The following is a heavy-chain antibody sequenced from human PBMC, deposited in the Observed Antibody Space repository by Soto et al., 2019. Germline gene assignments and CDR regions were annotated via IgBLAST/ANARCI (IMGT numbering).Heavy chain of an antibody. Sequence: GESLKISCKASGYNFTTFWISWMRQVPGKGLEWMGRIDPSDSYSNYSPSFQGHIAISADKSINTAYLHFSNLKASDTAVYYCARHFPLPTDLQFYYYYYYGVDVWGHGTAVTVSS. V-gene: IGHV5-10-1*01. CDR1: GYNFTTFW. J-gene: IGHJ6*02. D-gene: IGHD3-3*02. CDR2: IDPSDSYS. CDR3: ARHFPLPTDLQFYYYYYYGVDV.